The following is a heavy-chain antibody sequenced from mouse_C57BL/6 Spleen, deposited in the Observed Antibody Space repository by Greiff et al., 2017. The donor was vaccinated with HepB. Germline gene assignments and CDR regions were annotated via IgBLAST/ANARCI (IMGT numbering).Heavy chain of an antibody. Sequence: QVQLQQPGAELVKPGASVKLSCKASGYTFTSYWMQWVKQRPGQGLEWIGEIDPSDSYTNYNQKFKGKATLTVDTSSRTAYMQLSSLTSEDSAVYYCARRLYDYDYYWGQGTTLTVSS. J-gene: IGHJ2*01. V-gene: IGHV1-50*01. CDR2: IDPSDSYT. CDR3: ARRLYDYDYY. D-gene: IGHD2-4*01. CDR1: GYTFTSYW.